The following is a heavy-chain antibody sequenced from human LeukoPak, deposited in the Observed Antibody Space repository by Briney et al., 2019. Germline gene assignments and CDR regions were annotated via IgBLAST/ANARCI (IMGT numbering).Heavy chain of an antibody. V-gene: IGHV4-4*07. D-gene: IGHD3-16*02. J-gene: IGHJ4*02. CDR2: IYTSGST. CDR1: GGSISSYY. CDR3: AGARITFGGVIVKPFDY. Sequence: SETLSLTCTVSGGSISSYYWSWIRQPAGKGLEWIGRIYTSGSTNYNPSLKSRVTISVDTSKNQFSLKLSSVTAADTAVYYCAGARITFGGVIVKPFDYWGQGTLVTVSS.